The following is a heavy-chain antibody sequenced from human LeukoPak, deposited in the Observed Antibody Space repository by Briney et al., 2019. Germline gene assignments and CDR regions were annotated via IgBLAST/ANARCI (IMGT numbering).Heavy chain of an antibody. D-gene: IGHD3-10*01. J-gene: IGHJ4*02. CDR3: ARDGSRRNNGSGSRYFDY. CDR1: GFTFSSYA. CDR2: ISYDGSNK. Sequence: GRSLRLSCAASGFTFSSYAMHWVRQAPGKGLEWVAVISYDGSNKYYADSVEGRFTISRDNSKNTPYLQMNSLRAEDTAVYYCARDGSRRNNGSGSRYFDYWGQGTLVTVSS. V-gene: IGHV3-30-3*01.